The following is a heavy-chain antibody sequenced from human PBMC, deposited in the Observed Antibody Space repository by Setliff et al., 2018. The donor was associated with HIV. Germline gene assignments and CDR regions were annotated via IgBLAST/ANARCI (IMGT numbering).Heavy chain of an antibody. CDR1: GFLFHTYW. V-gene: IGHV3-7*05. J-gene: IGHJ4*02. Sequence: GGSLRLSCAASGFLFHTYWMSWVRQAPGKGLEWVANIKEDGSEKYYVDSVKGRFTISRDNSNNTVYLQMNSLRAEDTAMYYCAKTQTVITVYGPFDSWGQGTPVTVSS. D-gene: IGHD4-4*01. CDR2: IKEDGSEK. CDR3: AKTQTVITVYGPFDS.